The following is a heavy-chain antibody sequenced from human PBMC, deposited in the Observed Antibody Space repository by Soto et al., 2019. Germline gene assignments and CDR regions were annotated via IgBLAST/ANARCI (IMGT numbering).Heavy chain of an antibody. V-gene: IGHV3-30-3*01. CDR1: GFTFNIYA. J-gene: IGHJ4*02. CDR2: ISYEGSNK. D-gene: IGHD2-21*02. Sequence: QVQLVESGGGVVQPGRSLRLSCAASGFTFNIYAIHWVRQAPGKGLEWVAVISYEGSNKYYADSVKGRVTISRDISKNTVDLQMSSLRAEDTAMYYCARTLFRTTVVTPSDSWGQGTLVTVSS. CDR3: ARTLFRTTVVTPSDS.